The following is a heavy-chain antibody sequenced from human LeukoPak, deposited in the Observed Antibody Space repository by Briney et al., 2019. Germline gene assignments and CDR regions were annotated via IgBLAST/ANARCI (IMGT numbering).Heavy chain of an antibody. CDR1: GYTFTVNH. Sequence: GASVKVSCKASGYTFTVNHVHWVRQAPGQGLEWMGWIAPNSGGTMYAQKFQDRVTMTSDTSISTAYMELSGLRSDDTAVYFCAKEADIVSFDLWGRGTLVTVSS. CDR3: AKEADIVSFDL. J-gene: IGHJ2*01. V-gene: IGHV1-2*02. D-gene: IGHD2-15*01. CDR2: IAPNSGGT.